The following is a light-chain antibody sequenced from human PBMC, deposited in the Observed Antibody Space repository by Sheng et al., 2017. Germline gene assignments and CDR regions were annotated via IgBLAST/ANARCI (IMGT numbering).Light chain of an antibody. V-gene: IGLV3-21*02. J-gene: IGLJ1*01. CDR2: EDS. CDR1: TIANKI. Sequence: SHVLTQPPSVSVAPGETATITCGGNTIANKIVHWYQQKPGQAPVLVVSEDSDRPSGIPERFSGSNSADTATLNISRVEGGDEADYYCQVWDSTSDHLYVFGPGTKLTVL. CDR3: QVWDSTSDHLYV.